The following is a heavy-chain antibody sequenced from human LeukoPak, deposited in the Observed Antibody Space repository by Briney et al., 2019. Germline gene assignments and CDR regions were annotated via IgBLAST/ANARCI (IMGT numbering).Heavy chain of an antibody. CDR1: GFTVSSNY. V-gene: IGHV3-66*01. CDR3: ARAKLGDYFDY. J-gene: IGHJ4*02. D-gene: IGHD7-27*01. CDR2: IYSGGST. Sequence: GGSLRLSCAASGFTVSSNYMSWVRQGPGKGLEWVSVIYSGGSTYYADSVKGRFTISRDNSKNTLYLQMNSLRAEDTAVYYCARAKLGDYFDYWGQGTLVTVSS.